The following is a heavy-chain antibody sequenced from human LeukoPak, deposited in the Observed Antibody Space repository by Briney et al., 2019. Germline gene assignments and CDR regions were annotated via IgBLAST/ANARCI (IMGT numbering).Heavy chain of an antibody. CDR1: GGSISSYY. Sequence: SETLSLTCTVSGGSISSYYWSWIRQPPGKGLEWIGYTYYSGSTNYNPSLKSRVTISVDTSKNQFSLKLSSVTAADTAVYYCARVASYLYYFDYWGQGTLVTVSS. J-gene: IGHJ4*02. CDR3: ARVASYLYYFDY. D-gene: IGHD3-10*01. V-gene: IGHV4-59*01. CDR2: TYYSGST.